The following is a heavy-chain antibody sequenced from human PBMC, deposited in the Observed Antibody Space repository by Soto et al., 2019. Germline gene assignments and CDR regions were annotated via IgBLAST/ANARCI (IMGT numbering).Heavy chain of an antibody. CDR2: IYHSAST. Sequence: PSETLSLTCTVSGGSISSGYWSWIRQPPGKGLELIGYIYHSASTYYNPSLKSRVTISVDRSKNQLSLKLSSVTAADTAVYYCARVPDYWGQGTLVTVSS. J-gene: IGHJ4*02. V-gene: IGHV4-30-2*01. CDR1: GGSISSGY. CDR3: ARVPDY.